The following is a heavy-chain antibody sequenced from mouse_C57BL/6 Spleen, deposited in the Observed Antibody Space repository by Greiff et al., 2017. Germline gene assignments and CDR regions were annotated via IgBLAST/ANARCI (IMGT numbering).Heavy chain of an antibody. CDR2: ISYDGSN. Sequence: EVQLQESGPGLVKPSQSLSLTCSVTGYSITSGHYWNWIRQFPGNKLEWMGYISYDGSNNYNPSLKNRISITRDTSKNQFFLKLNSVTTEDTATYYCARIYGSYAMDYWGQGTSVTVSS. J-gene: IGHJ4*01. CDR3: ARIYGSYAMDY. CDR1: GYSITSGHY. D-gene: IGHD1-1*01. V-gene: IGHV3-6*01.